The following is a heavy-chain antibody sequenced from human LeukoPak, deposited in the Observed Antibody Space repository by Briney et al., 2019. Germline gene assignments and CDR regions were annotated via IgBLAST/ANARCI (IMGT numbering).Heavy chain of an antibody. CDR1: GFTFRSYW. J-gene: IGHJ6*02. V-gene: IGHV3-74*01. Sequence: PGGSLRLSCAASGFTFRSYWVNWVRHAPGKGLVWVSRINIDGSSTNYADSVKGRFTISRDNAKNTLYLQMNSLRAEDTAVYYCARRNGMDVWGQGTTVTVSS. CDR2: INIDGSST. CDR3: ARRNGMDV.